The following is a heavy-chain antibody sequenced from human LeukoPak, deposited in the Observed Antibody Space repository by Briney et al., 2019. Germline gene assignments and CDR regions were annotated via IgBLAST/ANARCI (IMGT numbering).Heavy chain of an antibody. CDR2: ISSSSSYI. Sequence: GGSLRLSCAASGFTFSSYSMNWVRQAPGKGLEWVSSISSSSSYIYYADSVKGRFTISRDNAKNSLYLQMNSLRAEDTAVYYCASSTSTVTTSGSDYWGQGTLVTVSS. J-gene: IGHJ4*02. V-gene: IGHV3-21*01. D-gene: IGHD4-11*01. CDR3: ASSTSTVTTSGSDY. CDR1: GFTFSSYS.